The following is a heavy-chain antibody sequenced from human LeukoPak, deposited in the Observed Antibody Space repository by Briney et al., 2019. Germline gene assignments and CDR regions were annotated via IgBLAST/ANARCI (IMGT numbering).Heavy chain of an antibody. J-gene: IGHJ4*02. D-gene: IGHD3-10*01. Sequence: GGSLRLSCAASGFTFSSYWMSWVRQAPGKGLEWVANIKQDGSEKYYVDSVKGRFTISRDNAKNSLYLQMNSLRAEDTAVYYCARPGVRSTMVRGDFDYWGQGTLVTVSS. CDR2: IKQDGSEK. CDR1: GFTFSSYW. CDR3: ARPGVRSTMVRGDFDY. V-gene: IGHV3-7*01.